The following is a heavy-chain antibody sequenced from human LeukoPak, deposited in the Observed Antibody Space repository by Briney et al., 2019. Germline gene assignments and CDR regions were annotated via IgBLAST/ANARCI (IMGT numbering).Heavy chain of an antibody. V-gene: IGHV4-39*07. D-gene: IGHD3-16*02. Sequence: SETLSLTCTVSGGSISSSSYYWGWIRQPPGKGLEWIGSIYYSGSTYYNPSLKSRVTISVDTSKNQFSLKLSSVTAADTAVYYCARDKADYDYVWGSYRLLPTDYWGQGTLVTVSS. CDR1: GGSISSSSYY. CDR3: ARDKADYDYVWGSYRLLPTDY. CDR2: IYYSGST. J-gene: IGHJ4*02.